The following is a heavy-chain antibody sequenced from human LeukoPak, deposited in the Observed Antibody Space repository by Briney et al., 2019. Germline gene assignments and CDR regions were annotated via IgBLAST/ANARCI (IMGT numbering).Heavy chain of an antibody. CDR1: GFTFTTSW. CDR3: ARGGRFYLDC. V-gene: IGHV3-74*01. J-gene: IGHJ4*02. D-gene: IGHD1-26*01. Sequence: QTGGSLRLSCAPSGFTFTTSWMHWVRQAPGKGLVWVSRMNSDGSITNYADSVKGRFTISRDNAKNTLYLQMNSLTVEDTAVYYCARGGRFYLDCWGQETLVTVSS. CDR2: MNSDGSIT.